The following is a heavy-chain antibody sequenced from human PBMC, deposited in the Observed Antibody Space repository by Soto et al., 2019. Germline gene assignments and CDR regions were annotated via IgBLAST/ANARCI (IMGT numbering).Heavy chain of an antibody. CDR2: IYYSGST. Sequence: QVQLQESGPGLVKPSQTLSLTCTVSGGSISSGDYYWSWIRQPPGKGLECIGFIYYSGSTYYNPSLKSRVTISVDTSKNQFSRKLSSLTAADTAVYYCARVVRTQLWLGYFDYWGQGTLVTVSS. CDR3: ARVVRTQLWLGYFDY. J-gene: IGHJ4*02. CDR1: GGSISSGDYY. V-gene: IGHV4-30-4*01. D-gene: IGHD5-18*01.